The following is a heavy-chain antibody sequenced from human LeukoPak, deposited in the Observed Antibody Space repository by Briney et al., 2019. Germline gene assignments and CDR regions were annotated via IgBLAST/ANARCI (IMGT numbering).Heavy chain of an antibody. D-gene: IGHD4-11*01. Sequence: PGRSLRLSCAASGFTFSSYTMHWVRQAPGKGLEWVALIPWHGNNPYYADSVQGRFTISRDSSRNTLYLQMNSLRTEDTAEYYCARLASTVTSPLDYWGQRTLVTVSS. V-gene: IGHV3-30*04. CDR2: IPWHGNNP. CDR1: GFTFSSYT. CDR3: ARLASTVTSPLDY. J-gene: IGHJ4*02.